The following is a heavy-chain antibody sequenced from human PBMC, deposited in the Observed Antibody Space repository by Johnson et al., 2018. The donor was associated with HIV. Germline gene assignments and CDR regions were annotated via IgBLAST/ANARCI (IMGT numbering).Heavy chain of an antibody. J-gene: IGHJ3*02. CDR2: IRYDGSNK. D-gene: IGHD2-21*01. CDR1: GFTISSNY. Sequence: QVQLVESGGALIQPGGSLRLSCAASGFTISSNYMSWVRQAPGKGLEWVAFIRYDGSNKYYADSVKGRFTISRDNSKNTLYLQMNSLRAEDTAVYYCAKDLEHILTYAFDIWGQGTMVTVSS. V-gene: IGHV3-30*02. CDR3: AKDLEHILTYAFDI.